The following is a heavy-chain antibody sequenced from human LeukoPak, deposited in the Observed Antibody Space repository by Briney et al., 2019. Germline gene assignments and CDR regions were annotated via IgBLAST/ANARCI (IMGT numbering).Heavy chain of an antibody. CDR3: EKDAIGQYRPYYFDC. V-gene: IGHV3-23*01. D-gene: IGHD3-16*02. Sequence: PGGSLRLSCAASGFTFSSFAMSWGRQAPGKGLEWVSSISGSGESTYYADYVKGRFTVSRDNSKTTVNLQLNSLRAEDTAVYYCEKDAIGQYRPYYFDCWGQGTLVTVSS. CDR1: GFTFSSFA. J-gene: IGHJ4*02. CDR2: ISGSGEST.